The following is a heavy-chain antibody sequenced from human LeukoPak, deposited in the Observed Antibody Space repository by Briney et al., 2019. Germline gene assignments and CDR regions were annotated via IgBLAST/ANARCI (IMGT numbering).Heavy chain of an antibody. Sequence: GGSLRLSCAASGFTFSSYSMNWVRQAPGKGLEWVSSISSSSGYIYYADSVKGRFTISRDNAKNSLYLQMNSLRAEDTAVYYCARDTDYSEAMDVWGKGTTVTVSS. D-gene: IGHD4-11*01. J-gene: IGHJ6*03. CDR1: GFTFSSYS. V-gene: IGHV3-21*01. CDR2: ISSSSGYI. CDR3: ARDTDYSEAMDV.